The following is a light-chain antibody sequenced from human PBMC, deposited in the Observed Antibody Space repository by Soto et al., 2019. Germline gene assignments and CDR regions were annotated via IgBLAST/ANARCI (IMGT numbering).Light chain of an antibody. Sequence: EIVLTQSPGTLSLPPGERATLSCSARQSLNSYYLAWFQQKPGQAPRLLIYGASTRATGIPDRFSGSGSGTDFTLTISRLEPEDFAIYYCQQYYNWPPWTFGQGTKVDIK. V-gene: IGKV3-20*01. J-gene: IGKJ1*01. CDR3: QQYYNWPPWT. CDR2: GAS. CDR1: QSLNSYY.